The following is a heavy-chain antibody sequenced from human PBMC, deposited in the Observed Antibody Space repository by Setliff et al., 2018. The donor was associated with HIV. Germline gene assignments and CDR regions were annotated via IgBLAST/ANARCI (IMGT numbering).Heavy chain of an antibody. CDR1: GGSISGYH. J-gene: IGHJ4*02. Sequence: PSETLSLTCTVSGGSISGYHWNWLRQTPGKGLEWIGYIYTSRGTNYNHSLRTRVIISVDTSNQFSLKLSSVIAADAAVYYCARSPSYRSSWEYYFDYWGQGILVTAPQ. CDR3: ARSPSYRSSWEYYFDY. V-gene: IGHV4-4*09. CDR2: IYTSRGT. D-gene: IGHD6-13*01.